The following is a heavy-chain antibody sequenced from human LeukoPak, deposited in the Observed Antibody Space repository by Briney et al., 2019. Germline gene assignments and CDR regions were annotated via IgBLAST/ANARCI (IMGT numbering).Heavy chain of an antibody. CDR1: GYTFSIYG. J-gene: IGHJ4*02. Sequence: GASVKVSCKASGYTFSIYGITWVRQAPGQGLEWMGWISAYTGNSNYAQKLQGRVTMTTDTSTSTAYMELRSLRPDDTAVYYCARDLRRVGITTGVDYWGQGTLVTVSS. CDR2: ISAYTGNS. D-gene: IGHD3-22*01. V-gene: IGHV1-18*01. CDR3: ARDLRRVGITTGVDY.